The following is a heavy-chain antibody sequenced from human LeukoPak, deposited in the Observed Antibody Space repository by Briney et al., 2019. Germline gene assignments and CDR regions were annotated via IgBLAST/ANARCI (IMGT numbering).Heavy chain of an antibody. CDR3: ARASKVPLASFDP. Sequence: GASVKVSCKASGYTFTSYGISWVRQAPGQGLEWMGWISAYNGNTNYAQKLQGRVTMTTDTSTSTAYMELRSPRSDDTVVYYCARASKVPLASFDPWGQGTLVTVSS. V-gene: IGHV1-18*01. CDR1: GYTFTSYG. D-gene: IGHD3-10*01. CDR2: ISAYNGNT. J-gene: IGHJ5*02.